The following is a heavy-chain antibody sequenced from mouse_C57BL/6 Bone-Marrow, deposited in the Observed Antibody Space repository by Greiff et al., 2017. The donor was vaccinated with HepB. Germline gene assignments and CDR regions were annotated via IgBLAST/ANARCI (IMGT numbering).Heavy chain of an antibody. Sequence: QVHVKQSGAELVKPGASVKLSCKASGYTFTEYTIHWVKQRSGQGLEWIGWFYPGSGSIKYNEKFKDKATLTADKSSSTVYMELSRLTSEDSAVYFCARHESEVYGNYVPFDYWGQGTTLTVSS. CDR3: ARHESEVYGNYVPFDY. J-gene: IGHJ2*01. CDR2: FYPGSGSI. CDR1: GYTFTEYT. V-gene: IGHV1-62-2*01. D-gene: IGHD2-1*01.